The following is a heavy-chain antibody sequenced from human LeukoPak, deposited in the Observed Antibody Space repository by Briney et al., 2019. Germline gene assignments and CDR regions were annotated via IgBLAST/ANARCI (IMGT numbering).Heavy chain of an antibody. Sequence: SETLSLTFTVSGGSISSYYWSWIRQPAGKGLEWIGRIYTSGSTNYNPSLRSRATMSVDTSKNQFSLKLSSVTAAVTAVYYCARDVPLYCSSTSCRTSEYFQHWGQGTLVTVSS. J-gene: IGHJ1*01. CDR2: IYTSGST. CDR3: ARDVPLYCSSTSCRTSEYFQH. V-gene: IGHV4-4*07. D-gene: IGHD2-2*01. CDR1: GGSISSYY.